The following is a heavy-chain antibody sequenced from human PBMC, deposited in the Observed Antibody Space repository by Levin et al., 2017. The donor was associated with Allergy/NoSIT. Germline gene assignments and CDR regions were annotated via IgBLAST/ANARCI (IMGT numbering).Heavy chain of an antibody. CDR2: ISWNSGSI. J-gene: IGHJ3*02. CDR3: ARDTIGLPDAFDI. CDR1: GFTFDDYA. Sequence: GGSLRLSCAASGFTFDDYAMHWVRQAPGKGLEWVSGISWNSGSIGYADSVKGRFTISRDNAKNSLYLQMNSLRTEETALYYCARDTIGLPDAFDIWGKGTMVIVSS. D-gene: IGHD3-10*01. V-gene: IGHV3-9*01.